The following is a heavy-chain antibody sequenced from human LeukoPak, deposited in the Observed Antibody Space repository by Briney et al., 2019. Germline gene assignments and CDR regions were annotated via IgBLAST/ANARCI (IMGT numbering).Heavy chain of an antibody. D-gene: IGHD6-19*01. CDR2: ISYEGSNK. V-gene: IGHV3-30*04. Sequence: GGSLRLPRAASGFTFSSYAMHWVRQAPGKGWEWVAVISYEGSNKYYADSVKGRFPISRDKSKNTLYLQMNSLRAEDTAVYYCVLPGRSGWDLDNWGQGTLVTVSS. CDR1: GFTFSSYA. J-gene: IGHJ4*02. CDR3: VLPGRSGWDLDN.